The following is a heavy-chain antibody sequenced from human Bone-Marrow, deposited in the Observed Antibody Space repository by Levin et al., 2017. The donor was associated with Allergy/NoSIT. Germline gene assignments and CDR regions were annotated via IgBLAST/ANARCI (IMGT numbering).Heavy chain of an antibody. D-gene: IGHD1-1*01. V-gene: IGHV3-43D*04. CDR2: ISWDGGTT. CDR3: ARDSRALGGLESFDH. Sequence: QPGGSLRLSCEASGASEFSFAHYAMHWVRQAPGKGLEWVSVISWDGGTTYYADSVKGRFTISRDNSKNSLYLQMNSLRDEDSALYFCARDSRALGGLESFDHWGQGTLVTVSS. CDR1: GASEFSFAHYA. J-gene: IGHJ4*02.